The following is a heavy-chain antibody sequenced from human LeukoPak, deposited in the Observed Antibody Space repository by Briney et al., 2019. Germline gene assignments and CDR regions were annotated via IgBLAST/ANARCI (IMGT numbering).Heavy chain of an antibody. D-gene: IGHD3-3*01. V-gene: IGHV3-53*01. J-gene: IGHJ4*02. CDR3: AKEISSQRITIFGVVDY. CDR1: GFTVSSNY. Sequence: PGGSLRLSCAASGFTVSSNYMSWVRQAPGKGLEWVSVIYSGGSTYYADSVKGRFTISRDNSKNTLYLQMNSLRAEDTAVYYCAKEISSQRITIFGVVDYWGQGTLVTVSS. CDR2: IYSGGST.